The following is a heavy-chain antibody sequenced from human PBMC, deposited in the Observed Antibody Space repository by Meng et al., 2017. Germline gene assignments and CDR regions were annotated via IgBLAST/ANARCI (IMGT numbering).Heavy chain of an antibody. J-gene: IGHJ4*02. V-gene: IGHV3-11*04. CDR3: ATTLSWELPTTFDY. D-gene: IGHD1-26*01. CDR1: GFTFSDYY. Sequence: GESLKISCAASGFTFSDYYMSWIRQAPGKGLEWVSYISSSGSTIYYADSVKGRFTISRDNAKNSLDLQMNSLRAEDTAVYYCATTLSWELPTTFDYWGQGTLVTVSS. CDR2: ISSSGSTI.